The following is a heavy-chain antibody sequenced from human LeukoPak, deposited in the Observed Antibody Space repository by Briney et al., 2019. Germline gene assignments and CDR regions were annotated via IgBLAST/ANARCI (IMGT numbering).Heavy chain of an antibody. Sequence: SETLSLTCTVSGGSISSSSYYWGWIRQPPGKGLEWIGSIYYSGSTYYNPSLKSRVTISVDTSENQFSLKLSSVTAADTAVYYCARSGIAVAGTWGYYYYYGMDVWGQGTTVTVSS. V-gene: IGHV4-39*01. CDR1: GGSISSSSYY. J-gene: IGHJ6*02. D-gene: IGHD6-19*01. CDR3: ARSGIAVAGTWGYYYYYGMDV. CDR2: IYYSGST.